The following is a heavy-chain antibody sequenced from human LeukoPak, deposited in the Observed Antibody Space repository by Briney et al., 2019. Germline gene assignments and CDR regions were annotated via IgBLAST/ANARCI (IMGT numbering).Heavy chain of an antibody. V-gene: IGHV4-34*01. D-gene: IGHD6-6*01. CDR2: INHSGST. J-gene: IGHJ6*03. Sequence: PSETLSLTCAVYGGSFSGYYWRWVRQPPGKGLEWIGEINHSGSTNYNPSLKSRVTISVDTSKNQFSLKLSSVTAADTAVYYCARLIRQLVPYYYYYMDVWGKGTTVTVSS. CDR3: ARLIRQLVPYYYYYMDV. CDR1: GGSFSGYY.